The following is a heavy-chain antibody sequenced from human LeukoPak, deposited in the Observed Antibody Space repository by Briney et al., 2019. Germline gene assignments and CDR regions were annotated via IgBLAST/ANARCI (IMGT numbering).Heavy chain of an antibody. D-gene: IGHD3-9*01. Sequence: SGRSQRLSCAASGFTFSSYAMHWVRQAPGKGLEWVAVISYDGSNKYYADSVKGRFTISRDNSKNTLYLQMNSLRAEDTAVYYCARDSSASGDYDILTETPRYYYGMDVWGQGTTVTVSS. CDR3: ARDSSASGDYDILTETPRYYYGMDV. V-gene: IGHV3-30-3*01. J-gene: IGHJ6*02. CDR1: GFTFSSYA. CDR2: ISYDGSNK.